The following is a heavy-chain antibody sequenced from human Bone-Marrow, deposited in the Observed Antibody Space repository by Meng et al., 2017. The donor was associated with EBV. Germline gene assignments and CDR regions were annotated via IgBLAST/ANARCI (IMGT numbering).Heavy chain of an antibody. V-gene: IGHV4-39*07. CDR3: ARVGDGYTTFDY. Sequence: QLQLQESGAGLVKPSEXLALTCTVPGGAISSSSYYWGWIRQPPGKGLEWIGSIYHSGSTNYNPSLKSRVTISVDKSKNQFSLKLSSVTAADTAVYYCARVGDGYTTFDYWGQGTLVTVSS. CDR2: IYHSGST. CDR1: GGAISSSSYY. J-gene: IGHJ4*02. D-gene: IGHD5-24*01.